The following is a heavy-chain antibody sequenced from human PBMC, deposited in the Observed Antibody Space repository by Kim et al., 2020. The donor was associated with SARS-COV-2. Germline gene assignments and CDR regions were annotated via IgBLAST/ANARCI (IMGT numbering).Heavy chain of an antibody. D-gene: IGHD4-17*01. V-gene: IGHV4-4*02. CDR2: T. Sequence: TNSNPSLKSRVTISVAKSKSQFSLKLSSVTAADTAVYYCARDHDGAFDYWGQGTLVTVSS. CDR3: ARDHDGAFDY. J-gene: IGHJ4*02.